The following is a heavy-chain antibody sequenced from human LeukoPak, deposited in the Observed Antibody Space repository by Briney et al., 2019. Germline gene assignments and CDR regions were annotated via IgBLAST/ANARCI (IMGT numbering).Heavy chain of an antibody. D-gene: IGHD3-3*01. CDR3: VKDWEWPPRKDCFGR. J-gene: IGHJ5*02. V-gene: IGHV1-18*01. CDR1: GYTFISFG. Sequence: ASVKVSCKASGYTFISFGISSVRQAPGQGREWLGWIGTDDGETRTNYGLDLQGRFSMTRDTSASTVYMELGRMRSDDTAVSYCVKDWEWPPRKDCFGRWGQGTQVTVS. CDR2: IGTDDGETRT.